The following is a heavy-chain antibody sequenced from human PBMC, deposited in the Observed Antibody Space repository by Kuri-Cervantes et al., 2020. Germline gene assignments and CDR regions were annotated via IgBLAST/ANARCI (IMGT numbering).Heavy chain of an antibody. CDR1: GGSISSDSSY. D-gene: IGHD6-13*01. Sequence: LSCTVSGGSISSDSSYWTWIRQPAGKGLEWIGRLYTSGITNYNPSLKSRVTISIDTSKNQFSLKLNSVTATDTAVYHCARGCDMTSSSTWYDSYYLDYWGQGTLVTVSS. J-gene: IGHJ4*02. CDR3: ARGCDMTSSSTWYDSYYLDY. V-gene: IGHV4-61*02. CDR2: LYTSGIT.